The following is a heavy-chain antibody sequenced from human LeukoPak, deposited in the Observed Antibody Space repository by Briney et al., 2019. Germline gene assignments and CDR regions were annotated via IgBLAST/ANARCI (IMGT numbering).Heavy chain of an antibody. CDR1: GFTFSSYS. D-gene: IGHD2-15*01. J-gene: IGHJ5*02. V-gene: IGHV3-21*01. CDR2: ISSSCSYI. Sequence: GGSLRLSCAASGFTFSSYSMNWVRQAPGKGLEWVSSISSSCSYIYYADSVKGRFTISRDNAKNSLYLQMNSLRAEDTAVYYCARDSGCSGGSCYGGALNWFDPWGQGTLVTVSS. CDR3: ARDSGCSGGSCYGGALNWFDP.